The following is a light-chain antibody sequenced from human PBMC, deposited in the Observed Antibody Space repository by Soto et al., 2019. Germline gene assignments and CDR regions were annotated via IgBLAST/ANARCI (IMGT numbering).Light chain of an antibody. V-gene: IGKV3-20*01. CDR3: QQYESFIFT. CDR2: GAS. J-gene: IGKJ3*01. Sequence: EIVLTQSPGTLSLSPGERTTLSCRASQSVTSSYLAWYQQKPGQAPRLLIYGASRRATGIPDRFSGGGSGTDFTLTISRLEPEDFAVYYCQQYESFIFTFGPGTKVDIK. CDR1: QSVTSSY.